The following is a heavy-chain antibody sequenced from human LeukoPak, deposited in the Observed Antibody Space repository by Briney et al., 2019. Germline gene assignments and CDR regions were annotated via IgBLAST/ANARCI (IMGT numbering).Heavy chain of an antibody. CDR2: INSDGSST. J-gene: IGHJ4*02. Sequence: AGGSLRLSCAASGFTFSNYWMHWVRQAPGKGLVWVSRINSDGSSTTYADSVKGRFTISRDNAKKTLDLQMNSLRVEDTAVYYCGLIGGYAGYWGQGTPVTVSS. D-gene: IGHD5-12*01. CDR3: GLIGGYAGY. V-gene: IGHV3-74*01. CDR1: GFTFSNYW.